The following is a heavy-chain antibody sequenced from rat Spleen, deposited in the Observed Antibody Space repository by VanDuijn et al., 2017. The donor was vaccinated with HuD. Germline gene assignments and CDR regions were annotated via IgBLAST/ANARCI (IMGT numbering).Heavy chain of an antibody. J-gene: IGHJ2*01. V-gene: IGHV4-2*01. CDR2: INQDSSTK. Sequence: EVKLVESGGGLVQPGRSLKLSCAASGFNFHDYWMGWVRQAPGKGLEWIGEINQDSSTKKYAPSLKDKFTISRDNAQNTLYLSMSKVGSEDTAIYYCAREDLGVDHWGQGVMVTVSS. CDR3: AREDLGVDH. CDR1: GFNFHDYW. D-gene: IGHD4-3*01.